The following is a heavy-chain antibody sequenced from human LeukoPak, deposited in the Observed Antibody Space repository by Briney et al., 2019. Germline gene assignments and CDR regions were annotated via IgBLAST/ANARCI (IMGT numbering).Heavy chain of an antibody. D-gene: IGHD6-13*01. CDR2: INHSGST. J-gene: IGHJ5*02. V-gene: IGHV4-34*01. CDR1: GGSFSGYY. CDR3: ASRPHIAAAGTNWFDP. Sequence: SGTLSLTCAVYGGSFSGYYWSWIRQPPGKGLEWIGEINHSGSTNYNPSLKSRVTISVDTSKNQFSLRLSSVTAADTAVYYCASRPHIAAAGTNWFDPWGQGTLVTVSS.